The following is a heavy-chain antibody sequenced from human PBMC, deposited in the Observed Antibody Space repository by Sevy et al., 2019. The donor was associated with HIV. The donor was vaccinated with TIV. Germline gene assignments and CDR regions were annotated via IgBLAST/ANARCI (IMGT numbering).Heavy chain of an antibody. D-gene: IGHD2-21*01. CDR2: ISADGSNI. Sequence: GGSLRLSCAASGFILSNSWMNWVRQVPGEGLVWVSRISADGSNIAYADSVRGRFTISKDNAKNTLYLQMSSLRAEDTVVYYCARQGWGDNPNYYYGMDVWGQGTTVTVSS. CDR3: ARQGWGDNPNYYYGMDV. V-gene: IGHV3-74*01. J-gene: IGHJ6*02. CDR1: GFILSNSW.